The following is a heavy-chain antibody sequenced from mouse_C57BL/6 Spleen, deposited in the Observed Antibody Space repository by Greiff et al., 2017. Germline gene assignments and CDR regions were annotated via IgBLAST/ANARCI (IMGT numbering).Heavy chain of an antibody. CDR3: ARDSLRYFDV. CDR2: ISAGGSYT. Sequence: EVKLVESGGGLVKPGGSLKLSCAASGFTFSSYAMSWFRQTPEKRLEWVATISAGGSYTSYPDNVKGRFTISRDNAKNNLYLQMSHLKSEDTAMYYCARDSLRYFDVWGTGTTVTVSS. J-gene: IGHJ1*03. CDR1: GFTFSSYA. D-gene: IGHD6-2*01. V-gene: IGHV5-4*01.